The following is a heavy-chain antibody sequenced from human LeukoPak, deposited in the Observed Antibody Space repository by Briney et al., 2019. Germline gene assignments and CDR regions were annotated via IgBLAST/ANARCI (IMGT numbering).Heavy chain of an antibody. V-gene: IGHV3-30-3*01. D-gene: IGHD6-19*01. Sequence: AGGSLRLSCAASGFTFSSYAMHWVRQAPGKGLEWVAVISYDGSNKYYADSVKGRFTISRDKSKNTLYLQMNSLRAEDTAVYYCARDHPESSGWSSLPYYYYGMDVWGQGTTVTVSS. J-gene: IGHJ6*02. CDR3: ARDHPESSGWSSLPYYYYGMDV. CDR1: GFTFSSYA. CDR2: ISYDGSNK.